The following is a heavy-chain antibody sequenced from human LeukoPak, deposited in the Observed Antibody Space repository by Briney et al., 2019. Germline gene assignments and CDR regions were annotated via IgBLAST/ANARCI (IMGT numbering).Heavy chain of an antibody. V-gene: IGHV4-61*02. Sequence: SETLSLTCTVSGGSISSGSYYWRWIRQPAGKGLEWIGRIYTSGSTNYNPSLKSRVTISVDTSKNQFSLKLSSVTAADTAVYYCARDYGVWSGYYNWFDPWGQGTLVTVSS. CDR2: IYTSGST. D-gene: IGHD3-3*01. J-gene: IGHJ5*02. CDR3: ARDYGVWSGYYNWFDP. CDR1: GGSISSGSYY.